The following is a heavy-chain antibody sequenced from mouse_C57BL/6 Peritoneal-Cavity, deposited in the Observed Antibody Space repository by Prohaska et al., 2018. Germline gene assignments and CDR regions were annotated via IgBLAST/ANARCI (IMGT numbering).Heavy chain of an antibody. J-gene: IGHJ4*01. V-gene: IGHV1-15*01. CDR2: IYPDTGGT. CDR1: RYKFTDSD. CDR3: TRSGRNYAMDY. Sequence: GAELVMSAASERLSCKALRYKFTDSDMRCVNQTSVHGLEFIRAIYPDTGGTGYNQKFKGKAILTADKSYSTAYMELCRLTSENSADYDCTRSGRNYAMDYWGQGTSVTVSS. D-gene: IGHD3-1*01.